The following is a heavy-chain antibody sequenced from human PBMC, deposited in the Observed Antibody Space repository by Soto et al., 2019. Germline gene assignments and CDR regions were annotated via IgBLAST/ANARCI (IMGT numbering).Heavy chain of an antibody. CDR1: GFTFSSYG. J-gene: IGHJ5*02. D-gene: IGHD4-17*01. CDR3: AKEGGDSPRGWFDP. Sequence: QVQLVESGGGVVQPGRSLRLSCAASGFTFSSYGMHWVRQAPGKGLEWVAVISYDGSNKYYADSVKGRFTISRDNSKNTLYLRMNSLRAEATAVYYCAKEGGDSPRGWFDPWGQGTLVTVSS. CDR2: ISYDGSNK. V-gene: IGHV3-30*18.